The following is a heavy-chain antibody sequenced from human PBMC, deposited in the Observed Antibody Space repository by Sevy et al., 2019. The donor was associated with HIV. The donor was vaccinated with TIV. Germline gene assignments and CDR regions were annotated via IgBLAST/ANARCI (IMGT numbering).Heavy chain of an antibody. CDR1: GDSVSSNSAA. V-gene: IGHV6-1*01. CDR2: TYYRSKWYN. Sequence: SQTLSLTCAISGDSVSSNSAAWNWIRQSPSRGLEWLGRTYYRSKWYNDYAVSVKSRITINPDTSKNQFSLRLNSVTPEDTAVYYCARETEPLVANYYYYYMDVWGKGTTVTVSS. D-gene: IGHD6-6*01. J-gene: IGHJ6*03. CDR3: ARETEPLVANYYYYYMDV.